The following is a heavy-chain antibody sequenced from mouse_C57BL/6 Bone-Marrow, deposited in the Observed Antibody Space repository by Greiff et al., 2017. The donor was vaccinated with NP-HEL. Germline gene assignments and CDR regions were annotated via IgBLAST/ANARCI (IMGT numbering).Heavy chain of an antibody. CDR2: INPSTGGT. CDR1: GYSFTGYY. V-gene: IGHV1-42*01. CDR3: ARGGSNYRYFDV. Sequence: VQLQQSGPELVKPGASVKISCKASGYSFTGYYMNWVKQSPEKSLEWIGEINPSTGGTTYNQKFKAKATLTVDKSSSTAYMQLKSLTSEDSAVYYCARGGSNYRYFDVWGTGTTVTVSS. D-gene: IGHD2-5*01. J-gene: IGHJ1*03.